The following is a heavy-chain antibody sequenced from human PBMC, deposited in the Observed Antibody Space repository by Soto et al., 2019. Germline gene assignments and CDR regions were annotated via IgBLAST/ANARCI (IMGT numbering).Heavy chain of an antibody. CDR1: GGSISSYY. CDR3: ARWGLGAGAFDI. Sequence: SETLSLTCTVSGGSISSYYWSWIRQPPGKGLEWIGYIYYSGSTNYNPSLKSRVTISVDTSKNQFSLKLSSVTAADTAVYYCARWGLGAGAFDIWGQGTMVTVSS. V-gene: IGHV4-59*01. CDR2: IYYSGST. J-gene: IGHJ3*02. D-gene: IGHD3-16*01.